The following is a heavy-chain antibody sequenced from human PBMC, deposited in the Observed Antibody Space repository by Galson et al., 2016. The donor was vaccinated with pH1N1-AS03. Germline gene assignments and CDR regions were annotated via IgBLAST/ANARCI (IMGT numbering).Heavy chain of an antibody. CDR3: ARHASPTNLSYLFDD. Sequence: QSGAEVKQPGESLRISCKTSGYLFTNYWIGWVRHMPGKGLEWMGIFYPSDSDARYSPPFQGQVTFSADKSTATAYLQWTTLKAADTAIYYCARHASPTNLSYLFDDWVRGTLVTVAS. D-gene: IGHD2-8*01. V-gene: IGHV5-51*01. J-gene: IGHJ4*02. CDR1: GYLFTNYW. CDR2: FYPSDSDA.